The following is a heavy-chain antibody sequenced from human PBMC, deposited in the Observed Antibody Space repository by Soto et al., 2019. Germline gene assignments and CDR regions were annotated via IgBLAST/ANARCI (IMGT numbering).Heavy chain of an antibody. CDR2: ISSNGGST. J-gene: IGHJ4*02. CDR3: ARVRSNDYSNYGPFDY. Sequence: TGGSLRLSWAASGFTFSSYAMHWVRQAPGKGLEYVSAISSNGGSTYYANSVKGRFTISRDNSKNTLYLQMGSLRAEDMAVYYCARVRSNDYSNYGPFDYCGQGTLVTVSS. CDR1: GFTFSSYA. V-gene: IGHV3-64*01. D-gene: IGHD4-4*01.